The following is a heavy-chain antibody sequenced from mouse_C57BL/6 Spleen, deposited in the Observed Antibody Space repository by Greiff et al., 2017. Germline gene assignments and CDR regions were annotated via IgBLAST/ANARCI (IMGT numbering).Heavy chain of an antibody. CDR2: IDPEDGET. CDR1: GFNIKDYY. CDR3: ARIYYGSSYAWFAY. D-gene: IGHD1-1*01. V-gene: IGHV14-2*01. Sequence: VHVKQSGAELVTPGASVKLSCTASGFNIKDYYMHWVKQRTEQGLEWIGRIDPEDGETKYAPKFQGKATITADTSSNTAYLQLSSLTSEDTAVYYCARIYYGSSYAWFAYWGQGTLVTVSA. J-gene: IGHJ3*01.